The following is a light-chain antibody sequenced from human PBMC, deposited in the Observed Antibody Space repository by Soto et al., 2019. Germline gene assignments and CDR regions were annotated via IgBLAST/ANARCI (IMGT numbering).Light chain of an antibody. Sequence: EVVLTQSPGTLSLSPRERATLSCRASQSVSNNYLAWYQHKPGQAPRRLIYGASNRAPGIPDRFSGSGSGPDFTLTISRLEPEDFAVYYCQQYAASPRTFGQGTLVEVK. CDR1: QSVSNNY. J-gene: IGKJ1*01. CDR2: GAS. CDR3: QQYAASPRT. V-gene: IGKV3-20*01.